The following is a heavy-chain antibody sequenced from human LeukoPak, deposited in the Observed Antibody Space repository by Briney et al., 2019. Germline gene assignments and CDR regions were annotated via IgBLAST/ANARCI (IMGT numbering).Heavy chain of an antibody. Sequence: ASVKVSCKASGYTFTSYGISLVRQAPGQGLEWMGWISAYNGNTNYAQKLQGRVTMTTDTSTSTAYMELRSLRSDDTAVYYCARDLPYGGNSPPDYWGQGTLVTVSS. J-gene: IGHJ4*02. CDR2: ISAYNGNT. V-gene: IGHV1-18*01. CDR3: ARDLPYGGNSPPDY. CDR1: GYTFTSYG. D-gene: IGHD4-23*01.